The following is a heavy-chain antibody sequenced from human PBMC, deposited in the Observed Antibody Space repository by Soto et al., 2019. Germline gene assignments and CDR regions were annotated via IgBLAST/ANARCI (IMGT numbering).Heavy chain of an antibody. CDR1: GDSVSSNSAA. CDR3: ARGGYGDKYYYYYYMDV. D-gene: IGHD1-1*01. CDR2: TYYRSKWYN. V-gene: IGHV6-1*01. Sequence: SQTLSLTCAISGDSVSSNSAAWNWIRQSPSRGLEWLGRTYYRSKWYNDYAVSVKSRITINPDTSQNQFSLQLNSVTPEDTAVYYCARGGYGDKYYYYYYMDVWGKGTTVTVSS. J-gene: IGHJ6*03.